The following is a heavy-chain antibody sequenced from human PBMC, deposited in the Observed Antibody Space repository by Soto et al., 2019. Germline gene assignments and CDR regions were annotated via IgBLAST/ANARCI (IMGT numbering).Heavy chain of an antibody. CDR3: AKVRRFGELRSHY. CDR1: GFTFSSYA. CDR2: IGVSGDTT. D-gene: IGHD3-10*01. Sequence: EVQLLESGGGLVQPGGSLRLSCAASGFTFSSYAMRWVRQAPGKGLEWVSAIGVSGDTTYYAHSVKGRFTISRENSKNTLYLQMGSMRAEETAVYYCAKVRRFGELRSHYWGQGTLVTVSS. J-gene: IGHJ4*02. V-gene: IGHV3-23*01.